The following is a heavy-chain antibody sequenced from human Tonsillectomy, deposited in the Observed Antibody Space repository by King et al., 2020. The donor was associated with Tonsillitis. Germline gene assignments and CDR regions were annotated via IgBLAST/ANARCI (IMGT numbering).Heavy chain of an antibody. D-gene: IGHD3-3*01. CDR1: EFSLSTSGVG. CDR3: ARTTILGVVIIDPFDI. Sequence: TLKESGPTLVKPTQTLTLTCTFSEFSLSTSGVGVGWIRQPPGKALEWLALIYWDDDKRYSPSLKNRLTITKDTFKNQVVLTMTNMDPVDTATYYCARTTILGVVIIDPFDIWGQGTMVTVSP. J-gene: IGHJ3*02. V-gene: IGHV2-5*02. CDR2: IYWDDDK.